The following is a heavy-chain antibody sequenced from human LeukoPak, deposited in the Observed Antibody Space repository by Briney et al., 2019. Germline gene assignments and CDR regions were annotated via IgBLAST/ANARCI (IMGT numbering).Heavy chain of an antibody. CDR3: ARAMTYYGSGSWDYYYGMDV. Sequence: ASVKVSCKASGYTFTGYYMHWVRQAPGQGLEWMGWINPNSGGTNYAQKFQGWVTMTRDTSISTAYMELSRLRSDDTAVYYCARAMTYYGSGSWDYYYGMDVWGQGTTVTVSS. CDR1: GYTFTGYY. CDR2: INPNSGGT. D-gene: IGHD3-10*01. J-gene: IGHJ6*02. V-gene: IGHV1-2*04.